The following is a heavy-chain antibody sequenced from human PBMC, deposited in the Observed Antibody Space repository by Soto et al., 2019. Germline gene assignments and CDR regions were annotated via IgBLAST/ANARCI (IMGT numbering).Heavy chain of an antibody. Sequence: PGGSLRLSCAASGFTLSSYGMHWVRQAPGKGLEWVAVISYDGSDKYYADSVKGRFTISRDNSKNTLYLQMNSLRAEDTAVYYCAKDLNSGYEPNFDYWGQGTLVTVSS. CDR1: GFTLSSYG. CDR2: ISYDGSDK. CDR3: AKDLNSGYEPNFDY. V-gene: IGHV3-30*18. D-gene: IGHD5-12*01. J-gene: IGHJ4*02.